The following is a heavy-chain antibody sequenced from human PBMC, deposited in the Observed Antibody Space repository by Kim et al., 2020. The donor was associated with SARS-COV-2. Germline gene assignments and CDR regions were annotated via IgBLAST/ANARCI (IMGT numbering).Heavy chain of an antibody. V-gene: IGHV3-74*03. CDR1: GFTFSTYC. Sequence: GGSLRLSCAASGFTFSTYCMHWVRQAPGKGLVWVSRINSDGSGTTYADSVKGRFTISRDNAKNTLYLQMNSLRAEDTAVYYCTRSVPGIPFDYWGQGALVTVYS. D-gene: IGHD1-26*01. CDR2: INSDGSGT. J-gene: IGHJ4*02. CDR3: TRSVPGIPFDY.